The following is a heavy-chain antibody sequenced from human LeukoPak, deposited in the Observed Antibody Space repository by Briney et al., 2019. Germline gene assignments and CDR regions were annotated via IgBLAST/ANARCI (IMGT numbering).Heavy chain of an antibody. Sequence: SETLSLTCTVSGGSISSSSYYWGWIRQPPGKGLEWIGSIYYSGSTYYNPSLRSRVTISVDTSKNQFSLKLSSATAADTAVYYCARHPDDGWFDPWGQGTLVTVSS. J-gene: IGHJ5*02. CDR3: ARHPDDGWFDP. CDR2: IYYSGST. CDR1: GGSISSSSYY. D-gene: IGHD1-1*01. V-gene: IGHV4-39*01.